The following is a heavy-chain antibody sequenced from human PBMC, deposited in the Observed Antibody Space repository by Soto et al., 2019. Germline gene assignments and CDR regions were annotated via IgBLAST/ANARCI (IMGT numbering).Heavy chain of an antibody. CDR1: VGTFSSYA. Sequence: SVKVSCKASVGTFSSYAISWVRQAPGQGLEWMGGIIPIFGTANYAQKFQGRVTITADESTSTAYMELSSLRSEDTAVYYCARETWVAAAGTNYYYGMDAWGQGTTVTVSS. D-gene: IGHD6-13*01. J-gene: IGHJ6*02. V-gene: IGHV1-69*13. CDR2: IIPIFGTA. CDR3: ARETWVAAAGTNYYYGMDA.